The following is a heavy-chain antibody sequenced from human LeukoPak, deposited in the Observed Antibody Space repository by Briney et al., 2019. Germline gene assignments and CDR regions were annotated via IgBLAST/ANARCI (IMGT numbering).Heavy chain of an antibody. CDR1: GFIFTDYW. V-gene: IGHV3-74*01. Sequence: GGSMRLSCAASGFIFTDYWMHWVRQGPGKELMWVVRISGDGRATTYADSVKGRFTISRDNAMSTAFLQMKSLRAEDTAVYYCGKDQWARGADDAFDIWGQGTMVTVSS. CDR2: ISGDGRAT. J-gene: IGHJ3*02. D-gene: IGHD1-26*01. CDR3: GKDQWARGADDAFDI.